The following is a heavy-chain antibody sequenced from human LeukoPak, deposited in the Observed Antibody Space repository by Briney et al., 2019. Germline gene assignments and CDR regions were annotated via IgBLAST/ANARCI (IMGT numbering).Heavy chain of an antibody. D-gene: IGHD3-22*01. CDR3: ARLTYYYDSSGQNWFDP. Sequence: VASVKVSCKASGYTFITYAIHWVRQAPGQRLEWMGWFNAGNGNTKYSQKFQGRVTITRDTSASTADMELSSLRSEDTAVYYCARLTYYYDSSGQNWFDPWGQGTLVTVSS. CDR2: FNAGNGNT. V-gene: IGHV1-3*01. J-gene: IGHJ5*02. CDR1: GYTFITYA.